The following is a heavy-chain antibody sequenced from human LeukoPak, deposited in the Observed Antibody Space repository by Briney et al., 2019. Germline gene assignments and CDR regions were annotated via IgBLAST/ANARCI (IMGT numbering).Heavy chain of an antibody. CDR3: ARDFDESTGYNFDY. V-gene: IGHV3-11*04. J-gene: IGHJ4*02. CDR1: GFTFSDYY. CDR2: LSSSGNTI. D-gene: IGHD5-24*01. Sequence: PGGSLRLSCAASGFTFSDYYMTWNRQAPGTGLEWVSYLSSSGNTIYYADSVKGRFTISRDNAKNSLYLQMNSLRADDTAVYYCARDFDESTGYNFDYWGQGTPVTVSS.